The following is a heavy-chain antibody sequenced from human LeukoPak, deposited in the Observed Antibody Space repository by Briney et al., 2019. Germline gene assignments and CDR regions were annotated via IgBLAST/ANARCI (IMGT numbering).Heavy chain of an antibody. CDR3: ARDMDDGSGSFFRSYYGMDV. CDR1: GFTFSSYS. CDR2: ISSSSSYI. V-gene: IGHV3-21*01. D-gene: IGHD3-10*01. Sequence: GGSLRLSCAASGFTFSSYSMNWVRQAPGKGLEWVSSISSSSSYIYYADSVKGRFTISRDNAKNSLYLQMNSLRAEDTAVYYCARDMDDGSGSFFRSYYGMDVWGQGTTVTVSS. J-gene: IGHJ6*02.